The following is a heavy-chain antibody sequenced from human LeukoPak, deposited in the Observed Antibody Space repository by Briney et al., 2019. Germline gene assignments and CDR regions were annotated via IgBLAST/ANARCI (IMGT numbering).Heavy chain of an antibody. CDR2: IGGSGSST. CDR1: GFTFSNSD. Sequence: GGSLRLSCAASGFTFSNSDMSWVRQAPGKGLEWVSAIGGSGSSTFYADSVKGRFTVSRDNAKNSLYLQMNSLRAEDTAVYYCARKEGDYWGQGTLVTVSS. CDR3: ARKEGDY. V-gene: IGHV3-23*01. J-gene: IGHJ4*02.